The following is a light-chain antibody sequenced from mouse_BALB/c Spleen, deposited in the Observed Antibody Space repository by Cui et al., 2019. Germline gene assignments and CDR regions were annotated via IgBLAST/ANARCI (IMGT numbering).Light chain of an antibody. CDR1: QNVGTN. J-gene: IGKJ5*01. V-gene: IGKV6-15*01. CDR2: SAS. CDR3: QQYNSYPLT. Sequence: DIVMTQSQKFMSTSVGDRVSVTCKASQNVGTNVAWYQQKPGQSPKALIYSASYRYSGVPDRFTGSESGTDFTLTISNVQSEDLAEYFCQQYNSYPLTFGAGTKLELK.